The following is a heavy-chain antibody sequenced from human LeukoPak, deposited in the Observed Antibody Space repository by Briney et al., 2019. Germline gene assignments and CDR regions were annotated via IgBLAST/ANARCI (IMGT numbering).Heavy chain of an antibody. J-gene: IGHJ3*02. D-gene: IGHD2-2*01. CDR3: ATEGIVVVPAAMGAFDI. CDR2: FDPEDGET. V-gene: IGHV1-24*01. CDR1: GYTLIEIS. Sequence: GASVKVSCKVSGYTLIEISIHWVRQAPGKGLEWMGGFDPEDGETVYAQKFQGRVTMTEDTSTDTAYMELSSLRSEDTAVYYCATEGIVVVPAAMGAFDIWGQGTMVTVSS.